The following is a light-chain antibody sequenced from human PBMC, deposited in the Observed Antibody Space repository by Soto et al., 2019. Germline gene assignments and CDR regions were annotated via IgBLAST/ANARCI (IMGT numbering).Light chain of an antibody. CDR2: EDT. CDR3: FSYAGASHV. Sequence: QSVLTQPASVSGFPGQSITISCSGTSSDAGSYNLVSWYQQHPGKAPKLMIYEDTKRPSGVSNRFSASKSGNTASLTISGLQAEDEAEYFCFSYAGASHVFGSGTKVTVL. V-gene: IGLV2-23*01. J-gene: IGLJ1*01. CDR1: SSDAGSYNL.